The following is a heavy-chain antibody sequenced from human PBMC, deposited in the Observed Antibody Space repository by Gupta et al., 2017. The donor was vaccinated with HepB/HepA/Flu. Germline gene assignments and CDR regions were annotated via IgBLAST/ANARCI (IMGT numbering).Heavy chain of an antibody. V-gene: IGHV3-30*18. J-gene: IGHJ4*02. CDR2: ISYDGSNK. D-gene: IGHD6-6*01. CDR3: AKDSLSDSSPLGYFDY. CDR1: GFTFSSYG. Sequence: QVQLVESGGGVVQPGRSLRLSCAASGFTFSSYGMHWVRQAPGKGLEWVAVISYDGSNKYYADSVKGRFTISRDNSKNTLYLQMNSLRAEDTAVYYCAKDSLSDSSPLGYFDYWGQGTLVTVSS.